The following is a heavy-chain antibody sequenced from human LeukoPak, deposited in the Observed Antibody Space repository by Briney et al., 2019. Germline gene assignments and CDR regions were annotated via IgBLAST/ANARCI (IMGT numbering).Heavy chain of an antibody. Sequence: GGSLRLSCAASGFTFSSYWMHWVRQAPGKGLEWVSVIYSGGSTYYADSVKGRFTISRDNSKNTLYLQMNSLRAEDTAVYYCARVGDGYNFYFDYWGQGTLVTVSS. D-gene: IGHD5-24*01. CDR1: GFTFSSYW. CDR2: IYSGGST. CDR3: ARVGDGYNFYFDY. J-gene: IGHJ4*02. V-gene: IGHV3-66*01.